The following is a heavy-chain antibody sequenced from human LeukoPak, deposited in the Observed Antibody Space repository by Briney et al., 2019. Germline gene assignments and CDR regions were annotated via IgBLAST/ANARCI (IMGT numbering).Heavy chain of an antibody. Sequence: SETLSLTCTVSGDSISRYYWDWIRQPAGKGLEWLGRISPSGTSDYITSLKSRLIISLDKSRNQLFLNLTSVTAADTAIYYCARGWQQLVYWGQGALVTVSS. CDR1: GDSISRYY. CDR2: ISPSGTS. J-gene: IGHJ4*02. CDR3: ARGWQQLVY. D-gene: IGHD6-13*01. V-gene: IGHV4-4*07.